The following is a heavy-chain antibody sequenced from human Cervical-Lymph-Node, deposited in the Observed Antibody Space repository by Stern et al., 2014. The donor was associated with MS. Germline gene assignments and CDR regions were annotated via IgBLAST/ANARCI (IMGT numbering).Heavy chain of an antibody. CDR2: TSNKADSYTT. V-gene: IGHV3-72*01. J-gene: IGHJ4*02. CDR3: ARLPLN. Sequence: EVQLVASGGGLVQPGGSLRLSCTASGFTFSDHYMACVRQAPRKGLEWVGRTSNKADSYTTEYATSVKGRFTISTDESKNSVYLQMNNLKIDDTAVYYCARLPLNWGQGTLVTVSS. CDR1: GFTFSDHY.